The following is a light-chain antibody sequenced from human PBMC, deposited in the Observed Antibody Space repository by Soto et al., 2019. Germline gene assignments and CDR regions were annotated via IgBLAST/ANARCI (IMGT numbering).Light chain of an antibody. J-gene: IGLJ3*02. CDR3: SSYRSANTWV. Sequence: QSVLTQPASVSGSPGQSITISCTGTSRDIGAYDHVSWYQQHPGKVPKVLISEVSDRPSGISDRFSGSKSGNTASLTISGLQAEDEADYYCSSYRSANTWVFGGGTKLTVL. V-gene: IGLV2-14*01. CDR2: EVS. CDR1: SRDIGAYDH.